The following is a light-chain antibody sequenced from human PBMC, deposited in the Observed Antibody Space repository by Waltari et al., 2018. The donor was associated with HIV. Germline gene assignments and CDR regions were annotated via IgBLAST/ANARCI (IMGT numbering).Light chain of an antibody. CDR3: QSYDTTTPVV. Sequence: NFMLTQPHSVSESPGKTVSISCPRSSGSIARIYVPWYQQRPGSSPTAVIFEDNQRPSGVPERFSGSIDSSSNSASLTISGLKTEDEADYYCQSYDTTTPVVFGGGTRLTVL. CDR2: EDN. V-gene: IGLV6-57*01. J-gene: IGLJ2*01. CDR1: SGSIARIY.